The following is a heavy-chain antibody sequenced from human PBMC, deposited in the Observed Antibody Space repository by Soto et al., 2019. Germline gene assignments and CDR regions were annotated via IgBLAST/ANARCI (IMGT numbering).Heavy chain of an antibody. Sequence: GGSLRLSCTVSGFTFGDYGMNWFRQAPGKGLEWVGFIRSKVYGGTTEYAASVKGRFTISRDDSKSIAYLQMNSLKTEDTAVYYCTRAYGSGSYYILDWGQGTRVTVSS. V-gene: IGHV3-49*03. CDR2: IRSKVYGGTT. J-gene: IGHJ4*02. CDR1: GFTFGDYG. CDR3: TRAYGSGSYYILD. D-gene: IGHD3-10*01.